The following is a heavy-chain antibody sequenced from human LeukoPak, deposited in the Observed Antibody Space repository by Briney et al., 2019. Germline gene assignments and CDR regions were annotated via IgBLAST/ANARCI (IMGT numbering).Heavy chain of an antibody. CDR3: ARDVVPAIYGMDV. CDR2: IYYRGST. D-gene: IGHD2-2*01. J-gene: IGHJ6*02. CDR1: GGSISGYY. Sequence: SETLSLTCTVSGGSISGYYWSWIRQPPGKGLEWIGFIYYRGSTNYNPSLKSRVTISVDTSKNQFSLKLSSVTAADTAVYYCARDVVPAIYGMDVWGQGTTVTVSS. V-gene: IGHV4-59*01.